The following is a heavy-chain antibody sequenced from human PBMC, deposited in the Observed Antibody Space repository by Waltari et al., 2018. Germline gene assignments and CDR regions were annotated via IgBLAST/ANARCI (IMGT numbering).Heavy chain of an antibody. D-gene: IGHD5-12*01. Sequence: QVQLQESGPGLVKPSETLSLTCTVSGGSISSYYWSWIRQPPGKGLEWIGYIYYRASTNHNPTVKRRVTISVDTPKTQVSLKLSTVTAADTAVYYCARVATIMEWVGASEFDYWGQGTMVTVSS. V-gene: IGHV4-59*01. CDR3: ARVATIMEWVGASEFDY. CDR1: GGSISSYY. CDR2: IYYRAST. J-gene: IGHJ4*02.